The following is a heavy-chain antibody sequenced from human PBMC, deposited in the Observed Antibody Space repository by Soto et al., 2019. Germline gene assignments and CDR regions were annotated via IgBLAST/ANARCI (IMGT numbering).Heavy chain of an antibody. D-gene: IGHD3-3*01. CDR2: INPNSGGT. J-gene: IGHJ4*02. Sequence: ASVKVSCKASGYTFTGYYMHWVRQAPGQGLEWMGWINPNSGGTNYAQKFQGRVTMTRDTSISTAYMELSRLRSDDTAVYYCARAPVLRFLEWTPFGYCDQGTLVAVCS. CDR3: ARAPVLRFLEWTPFGY. CDR1: GYTFTGYY. V-gene: IGHV1-2*02.